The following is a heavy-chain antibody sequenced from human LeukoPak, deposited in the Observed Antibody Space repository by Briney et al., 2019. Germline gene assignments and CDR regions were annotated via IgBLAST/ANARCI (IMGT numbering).Heavy chain of an antibody. D-gene: IGHD6-19*01. J-gene: IGHJ4*02. CDR3: ARESSGWLLYYFDY. CDR2: INHSGST. V-gene: IGHV4-34*01. Sequence: SETLSLTXAVYGGSFSGYYWSWIRQPPGKGLEWIGEINHSGSTNYNPPLKSRVTISVDTSKNQFSLKLSSVTAADTAVYYCARESSGWLLYYFDYWGQGTLVTVSS. CDR1: GGSFSGYY.